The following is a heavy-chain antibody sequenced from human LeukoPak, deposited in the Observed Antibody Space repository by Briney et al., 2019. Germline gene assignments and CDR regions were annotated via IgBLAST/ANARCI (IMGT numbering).Heavy chain of an antibody. J-gene: IGHJ4*02. CDR2: INAYNTNT. V-gene: IGHV1-18*01. CDR3: ATSDGTVTTFQY. CDR1: GYTSTSFG. D-gene: IGHD4-11*01. Sequence: ASVTVSCKASGYTSTSFGISWVRQAPGQGLEWMGWINAYNTNTKSAQRLQGRVTMTTDTSASTAYMELGSLRSDDTAVYYCATSDGTVTTFQYWGQGTLVTVSS.